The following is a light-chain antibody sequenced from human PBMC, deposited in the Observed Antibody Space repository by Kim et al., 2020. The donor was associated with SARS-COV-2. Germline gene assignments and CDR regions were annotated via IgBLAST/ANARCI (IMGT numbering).Light chain of an antibody. V-gene: IGLV3-1*01. CDR2: QDN. CDR3: QAWDTSTAYV. J-gene: IGLJ1*01. Sequence: SYELTQPPSVSVSPGQTASITCSGDKLGDKYVCWYHQKPGQSPVVVIFQDNKRPSGIPERFSGSNSGNVATLTISGTQAVDEGDYYCQAWDTSTAYVFGTGTKVTVL. CDR1: KLGDKY.